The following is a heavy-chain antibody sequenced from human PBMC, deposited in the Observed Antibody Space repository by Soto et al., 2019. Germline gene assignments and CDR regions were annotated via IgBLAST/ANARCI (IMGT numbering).Heavy chain of an antibody. D-gene: IGHD3-3*01. CDR3: ARVLSGFKDHHFDY. V-gene: IGHV4-59*01. CDR2: IYSSGSA. Sequence: QVQLQESGPGLVKPSETLSLTCTVSGGSINVYYWSWIRQPPGKGLERLGYIYSSGSANYNPSLKYRITRAVDTSKNYFSLNLNSVTAADTAVYYCARVLSGFKDHHFDYWGQGTLVTVSS. J-gene: IGHJ4*02. CDR1: GGSINVYY.